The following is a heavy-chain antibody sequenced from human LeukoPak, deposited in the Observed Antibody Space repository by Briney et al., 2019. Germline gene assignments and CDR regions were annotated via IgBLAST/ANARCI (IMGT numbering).Heavy chain of an antibody. Sequence: ASVKVSCKASGYTFTSYGISWVRQAPGQGLEWMGWISAYNGNTNYAQKLQGRVTMTTDTSTSTAYMELRSLRSDDTAVYYCAKVRDYYGSGSKFDYWGQGTLVTVSS. CDR2: ISAYNGNT. CDR3: AKVRDYYGSGSKFDY. V-gene: IGHV1-18*01. J-gene: IGHJ4*02. D-gene: IGHD3-10*01. CDR1: GYTFTSYG.